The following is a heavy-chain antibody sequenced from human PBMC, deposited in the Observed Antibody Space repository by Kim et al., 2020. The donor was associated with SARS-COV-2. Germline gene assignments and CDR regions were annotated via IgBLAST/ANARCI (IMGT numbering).Heavy chain of an antibody. Sequence: SRVTISVDTSKNQFSLKLSSVTAADTAVYYCARGFGGSGYPVQDYYGMDVWGQGTTVTVSS. V-gene: IGHV4-34*01. J-gene: IGHJ6*02. CDR3: ARGFGGSGYPVQDYYGMDV. D-gene: IGHD3-22*01.